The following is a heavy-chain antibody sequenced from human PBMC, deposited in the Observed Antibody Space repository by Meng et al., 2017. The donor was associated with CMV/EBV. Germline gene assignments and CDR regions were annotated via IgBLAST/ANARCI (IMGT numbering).Heavy chain of an antibody. CDR3: ARDLRPAREGGLASYYYDSSGYLAY. J-gene: IGHJ4*02. D-gene: IGHD3-22*01. Sequence: GESLKISCASSGFTFSSYDMHWVRQATGQGLEWVSAIGTAGDTDYPGSVKGRFTISRENTKNSLYLQMNSLRAEDTAVYYCARDLRPAREGGLASYYYDSSGYLAYWGQGTLVTVSS. CDR1: GFTFSSYD. CDR2: IGTAGDT. V-gene: IGHV3-13*01.